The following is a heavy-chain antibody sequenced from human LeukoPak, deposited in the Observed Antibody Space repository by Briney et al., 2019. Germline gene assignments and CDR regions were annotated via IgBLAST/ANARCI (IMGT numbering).Heavy chain of an antibody. D-gene: IGHD3-9*01. CDR3: VGDHWLQSSNKWFYYGMDV. J-gene: IGHJ6*02. Sequence: SETLSLICSVSGGSISSYYWSWIRQPPEKGLEWIGYIYYSGDISYNPSLKSRVTISVDTSKNQFSLNLRSVTAADTAVYYCVGDHWLQSSNKWFYYGMDVWGQGTTVTVSS. V-gene: IGHV4-59*01. CDR2: IYYSGDI. CDR1: GGSISSYY.